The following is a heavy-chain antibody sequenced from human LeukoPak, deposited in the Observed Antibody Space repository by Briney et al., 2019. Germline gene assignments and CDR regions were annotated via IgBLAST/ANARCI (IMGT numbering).Heavy chain of an antibody. CDR1: GFTFSSYA. V-gene: IGHV3-30-3*01. CDR3: ARPLTYYDILTGYGY. CDR2: ISYDGSNK. D-gene: IGHD3-9*01. J-gene: IGHJ4*02. Sequence: GGSLRLSCAASGFTFSSYAMHWVRQAPGKGLEWVAVISYDGSNKYYADSVKGRFTISRDNSKNTLYLQMNSLRAEDTAVYYCARPLTYYDILTGYGYWGQGTLVTVSS.